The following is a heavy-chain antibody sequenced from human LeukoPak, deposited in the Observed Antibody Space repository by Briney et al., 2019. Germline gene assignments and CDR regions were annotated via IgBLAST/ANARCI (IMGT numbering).Heavy chain of an antibody. CDR1: GGSISSSSYY. D-gene: IGHD4-17*01. J-gene: IGHJ4*02. CDR2: IYYSGST. Sequence: SETLSLTCTVSGGSISSSSYYWGWIRQPPGKGLEWIGSIYYSGSTYYNPSLKSRVTISVDTSKNQFSLKLSSVTAADTAVYYCARTDHGDLIDYWGQGTLVIVSA. V-gene: IGHV4-39*01. CDR3: ARTDHGDLIDY.